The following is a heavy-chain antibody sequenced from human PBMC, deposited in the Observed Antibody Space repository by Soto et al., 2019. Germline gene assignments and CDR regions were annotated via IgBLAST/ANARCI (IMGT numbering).Heavy chain of an antibody. CDR2: INTYSDRT. CDR1: GSTVINCG. Sequence: ASVKVSCKASGSTVINCGIIWVRQAPGQGLEWLGWINTYSDRTNYAQEFQGRVSMTTEKSTSTVYMELRSLRSGDTALYYCARGYTGRGYFDHRGQGSLVTVSS. CDR3: ARGYTGRGYFDH. V-gene: IGHV1-18*04. D-gene: IGHD2-8*02. J-gene: IGHJ4*02.